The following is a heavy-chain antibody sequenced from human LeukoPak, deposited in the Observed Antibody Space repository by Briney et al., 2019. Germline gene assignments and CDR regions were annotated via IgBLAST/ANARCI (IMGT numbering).Heavy chain of an antibody. CDR2: VHTSGST. J-gene: IGHJ5*02. V-gene: IGHV4-61*02. Sequence: SETLSLTSTVSGGSISGGNYYWHWLRQPPGKRLEWIGRVHTSGSTDYNPSLKSRITISIDTSKNQFSLNLNSVTAADTAVYFCARDASMTLFAPWGQGTLVTVSS. CDR3: ARDASMTLFAP. CDR1: GGSISGGNYY. D-gene: IGHD2/OR15-2a*01.